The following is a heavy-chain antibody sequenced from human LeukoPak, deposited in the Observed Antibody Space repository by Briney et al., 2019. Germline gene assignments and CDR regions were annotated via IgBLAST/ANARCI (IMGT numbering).Heavy chain of an antibody. J-gene: IGHJ5*02. V-gene: IGHV4-39*07. D-gene: IGHD2-2*01. CDR2: IYYSGST. CDR3: AAAYQPDVSRFDP. CDR1: GGSISSSSYY. Sequence: PSETLSLTCTVSGGSISSSSYYWGWIRQPPGKGLEWIGSIYYSGSTYYNPSLKSRVTISVDTSKNQFSLKLSSVTAADTAVYYCAAAYQPDVSRFDPWGQGTLVTVSS.